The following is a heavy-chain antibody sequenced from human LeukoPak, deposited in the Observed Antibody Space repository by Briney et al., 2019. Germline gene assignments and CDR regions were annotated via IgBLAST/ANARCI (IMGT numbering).Heavy chain of an antibody. CDR2: ISSSGSTI. D-gene: IGHD6-13*01. V-gene: IGHV3-48*03. J-gene: IGHJ5*02. Sequence: PGGSLRLSCAASGFTFSSYEMNWVRQAPGKGLEWVSYISSSGSTIYYADSVKGRFTISRDNSKNTLYLQMNSLRAEDTAVYYCAKEADSQYSSSWYPTGFDPWGQGTLVTVSS. CDR3: AKEADSQYSSSWYPTGFDP. CDR1: GFTFSSYE.